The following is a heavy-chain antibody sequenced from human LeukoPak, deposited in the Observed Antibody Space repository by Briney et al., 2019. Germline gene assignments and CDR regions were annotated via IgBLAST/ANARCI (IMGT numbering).Heavy chain of an antibody. CDR1: GFTFSSYW. CDR2: FNSDGSST. D-gene: IGHD3-22*01. J-gene: IGHJ5*02. Sequence: GGSLRLSCAASGFTFSSYWMHWVRQAPGKGLVLVSRFNSDGSSTSYADSVKGRFTISRDNAKNTLYLQMNSLRAEDTAVYYCAREGDSSGYYTNWFDPWGQGTRVTVSS. CDR3: AREGDSSGYYTNWFDP. V-gene: IGHV3-74*01.